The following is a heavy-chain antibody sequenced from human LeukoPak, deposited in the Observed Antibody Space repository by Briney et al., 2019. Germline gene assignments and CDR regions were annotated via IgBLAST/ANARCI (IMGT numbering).Heavy chain of an antibody. V-gene: IGHV3-15*01. CDR1: GLTFANAR. CDR3: TREAVTANGYFDY. J-gene: IGHJ4*02. CDR2: IKSKTDGGTT. Sequence: GVSLRLSCAASGLTFANARMNWVRQAPGKGLEWVGRIKSKTDGGTTDCAAPVKGRFTISRDDSKNTLYLQMNSLKTEDTAVYYCTREAVTANGYFDYWGQGTLVTVSS. D-gene: IGHD2-21*02.